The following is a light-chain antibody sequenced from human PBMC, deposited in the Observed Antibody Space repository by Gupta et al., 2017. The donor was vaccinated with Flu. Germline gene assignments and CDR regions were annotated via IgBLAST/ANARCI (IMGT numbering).Light chain of an antibody. V-gene: IGKV1-39*01. CDR3: QQSYTTPPT. CDR1: QSIGNY. Sequence: DIQMTQSPSSLSAFVGDRVTITCRASQSIGNYLNWYQHKPGKAPKLLIYAASSLQSGVPSRFSGSGSGTDFTLTLSRLQPEDFATYYCQQSYTTPPTFGQGTELEIK. CDR2: AAS. J-gene: IGKJ2*01.